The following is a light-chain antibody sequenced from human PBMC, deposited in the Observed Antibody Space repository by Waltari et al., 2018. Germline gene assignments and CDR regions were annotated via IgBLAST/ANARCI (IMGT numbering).Light chain of an antibody. CDR2: WAS. CDR1: QSVFYNATNKNY. Sequence: DIVMTHSPDSLAVSLGERATISCKSSQSVFYNATNKNYLTWYQQKPGQPPKVLIYWASTRDSGVPDRFSGSGSGTDFTLTISGLQAEDVAVYYCQLYYSNPPFFTFGPGTKVDIK. J-gene: IGKJ3*01. V-gene: IGKV4-1*01. CDR3: QLYYSNPPFFT.